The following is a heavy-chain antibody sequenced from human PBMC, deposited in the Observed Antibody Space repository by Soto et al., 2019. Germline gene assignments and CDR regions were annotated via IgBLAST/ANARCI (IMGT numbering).Heavy chain of an antibody. D-gene: IGHD3-16*01. J-gene: IGHJ5*02. Sequence: QVQLVESGGGLVKPGGSLRLSCAASGIIFSDYMSWVRQPPGKGLEWLSYISGSGRTIYSADSVKGRFTISRDNATNSLHLQMNNLRAEDTAVYYCARLPFPWGWFDPWGQGTLVTVSS. CDR3: ARLPFPWGWFDP. CDR1: GIIFSDY. V-gene: IGHV3-11*01. CDR2: ISGSGRTI.